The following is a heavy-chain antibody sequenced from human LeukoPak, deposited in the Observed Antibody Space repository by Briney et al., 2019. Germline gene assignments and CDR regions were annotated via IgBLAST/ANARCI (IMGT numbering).Heavy chain of an antibody. Sequence: ASVKVSCKAFGYTFTSNYMHWVRQAPGQGPEWMGVISPSGGSTTYAQKFQGRVTLTRDTSISTAYMELSRLRSDDTALYYCARIGISARGTNFHHWGQGTLVTVSS. CDR2: ISPSGGST. CDR1: GYTFTSNY. J-gene: IGHJ1*01. V-gene: IGHV1-46*01. D-gene: IGHD6-13*01. CDR3: ARIGISARGTNFHH.